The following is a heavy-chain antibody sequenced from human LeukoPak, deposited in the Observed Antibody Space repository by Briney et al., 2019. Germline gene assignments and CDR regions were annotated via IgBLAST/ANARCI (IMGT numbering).Heavy chain of an antibody. Sequence: GGSLRLSCAVSGFTFNTYGMSWVRQAPGKGLEWVSGISGSGATYYADSVKGRFTISRDNSKNTLFLQMSSLRAEDTAVYYCAKVSSTVSSLNWFDSWGQETLVAISS. J-gene: IGHJ5*01. D-gene: IGHD2/OR15-2a*01. CDR2: ISGSGAT. CDR1: GFTFNTYG. V-gene: IGHV3-23*01. CDR3: AKVSSTVSSLNWFDS.